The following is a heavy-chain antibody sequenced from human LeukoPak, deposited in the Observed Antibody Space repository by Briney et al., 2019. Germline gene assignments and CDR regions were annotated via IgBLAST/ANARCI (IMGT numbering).Heavy chain of an antibody. CDR2: IYYSGST. CDR1: GGSISSYY. J-gene: IGHJ4*02. D-gene: IGHD4-11*01. V-gene: IGHV4-59*12. Sequence: NTSETLSLTCTVSGGSISSYYWSWIRQPPGKGLEWIGYIYYSGSTNYNPSLKGRVTISVDTSKNQFSLKLSSVTAADTAVYYCARMTRPFDYWGQGTLVTASS. CDR3: ARMTRPFDY.